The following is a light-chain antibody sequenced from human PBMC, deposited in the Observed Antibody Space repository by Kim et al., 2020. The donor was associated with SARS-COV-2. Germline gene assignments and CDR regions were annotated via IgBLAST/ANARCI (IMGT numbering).Light chain of an antibody. V-gene: IGKV1-5*03. CDR3: QQYYNYPYT. J-gene: IGKJ2*01. CDR1: QSFSGW. CDR2: KAS. Sequence: ASVEDRVTITCRASQSFSGWLAWYQQKPGQAPKVLIYKASSLQSGVPSRFSGSGSDTHFTLTINSLQPDDSATYYCQQYYNYPYTFGQGTKLEI.